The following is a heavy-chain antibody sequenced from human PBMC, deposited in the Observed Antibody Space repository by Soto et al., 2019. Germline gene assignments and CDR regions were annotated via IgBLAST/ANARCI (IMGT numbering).Heavy chain of an antibody. D-gene: IGHD1-26*01. V-gene: IGHV3-72*01. CDR3: ARDLYSGSYFGGY. CDR1: GFTFSDHY. CDR2: TNNKANTYTT. Sequence: PGGSLRLSCAASGFTFSDHYMDWVRQAPGKGLEWVGRTNNKANTYTTEYAASVKGRFTISRDDSKNSLYLQMNSLKTEDTAVYYCARDLYSGSYFGGYWGQGTLVTVSS. J-gene: IGHJ4*02.